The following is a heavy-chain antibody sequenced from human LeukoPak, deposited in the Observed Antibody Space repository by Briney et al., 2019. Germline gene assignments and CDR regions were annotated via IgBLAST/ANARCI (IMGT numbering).Heavy chain of an antibody. J-gene: IGHJ5*02. CDR1: GFTFSAYD. CDR2: ISSSSTTK. V-gene: IGHV3-48*04. Sequence: GGSLRLSCAASGFTFSAYDMNWVRQAPGKGLKWLSYISSSSTTKYHADSVKGRFTISRDNAKNSLYLQMNSLRAEDTAVYYCARGYYCSSTSCSHTRSWFDPWGQGTLVTVSS. CDR3: ARGYYCSSTSCSHTRSWFDP. D-gene: IGHD2-2*01.